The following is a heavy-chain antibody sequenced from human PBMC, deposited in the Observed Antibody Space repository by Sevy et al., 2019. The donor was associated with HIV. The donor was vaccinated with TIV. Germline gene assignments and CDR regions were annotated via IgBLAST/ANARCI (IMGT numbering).Heavy chain of an antibody. Sequence: SETLSITCTVSGDSISSGESFWSWIRQPAGKGLEWIGRIYTSGRTMYNPSLKSRVTLSVDTSKNQFSLKLSSVTAADTADYYCARDGIKRDYYYGIDVWGQGTTVTVSS. CDR1: GDSISSGESF. D-gene: IGHD1-26*01. CDR3: ARDGIKRDYYYGIDV. V-gene: IGHV4-61*02. J-gene: IGHJ6*02. CDR2: IYTSGRT.